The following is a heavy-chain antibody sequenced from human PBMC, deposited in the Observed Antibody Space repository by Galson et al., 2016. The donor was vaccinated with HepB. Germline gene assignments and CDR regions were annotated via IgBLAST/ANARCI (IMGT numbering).Heavy chain of an antibody. D-gene: IGHD2-21*01. CDR2: ITKDGSEK. CDR1: GFTFSSHW. CDR3: ARVPTGGARSFDY. J-gene: IGHJ4*02. Sequence: SLRLSCAASGFTFSSHWMGWVRQAPGKGLECVAYITKDGSEKFYVDSVQGRFTISRDNANNSLYLQMDSLRAEDTAVYYCARVPTGGARSFDYWGQGTPVTVSS. V-gene: IGHV3-7*03.